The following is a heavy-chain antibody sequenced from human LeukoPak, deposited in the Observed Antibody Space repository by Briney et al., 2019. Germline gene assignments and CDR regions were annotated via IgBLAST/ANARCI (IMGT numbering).Heavy chain of an antibody. J-gene: IGHJ4*02. CDR3: ARGLRVTSRYFDY. CDR1: GGSFSGYY. V-gene: IGHV4-34*01. D-gene: IGHD2-21*02. CDR2: INHSGST. Sequence: KASETLSLTCAVYGGSFSGYYWCWIRQPPGKGLEWIGEINHSGSTNYNPSLKSRVTISVDTSKNQFTLKLSSVTAADTAVYYCARGLRVTSRYFDYWGQGTLVTVSS.